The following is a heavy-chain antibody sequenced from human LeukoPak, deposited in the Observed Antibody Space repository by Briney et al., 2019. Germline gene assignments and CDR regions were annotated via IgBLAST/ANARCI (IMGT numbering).Heavy chain of an antibody. D-gene: IGHD6-13*01. V-gene: IGHV3-7*02. CDR2: INKDGGGI. J-gene: IGHJ4*02. CDR3: SRPMATAGSMGAY. CDR1: GFTFSTSW. Sequence: QPGGSLRLSCEASGFTFSTSWMDWVRQAPGKGLEWVANINKDGGGIDYVDSVKGRFTISRDNAKNSLFLQMNSLRAEDTAVYYCSRPMATAGSMGAYWGQGTLVTVSS.